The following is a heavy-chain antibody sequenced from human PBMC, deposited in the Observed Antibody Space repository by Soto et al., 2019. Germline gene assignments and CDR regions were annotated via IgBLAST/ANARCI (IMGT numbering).Heavy chain of an antibody. CDR2: VSGSGGTT. CDR1: GFTFSNYA. V-gene: IGHV3-23*01. J-gene: IGHJ5*02. Sequence: EVQLLESGGGLVQPGGSLRLSCAASGFTFSNYAMSWVRQAPGKGLEWVSAVSGSGGTTYYADSVRGRFTISRDNSKNSLYLQMNSLRAKDTAIYFCARCTVETIVTSSCCNWFDPWGQGTLVTVSP. D-gene: IGHD2-15*01. CDR3: ARCTVETIVTSSCCNWFDP.